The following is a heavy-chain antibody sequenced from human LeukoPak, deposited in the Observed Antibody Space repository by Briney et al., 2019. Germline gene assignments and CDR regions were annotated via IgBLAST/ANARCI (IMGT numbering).Heavy chain of an antibody. J-gene: IGHJ5*02. Sequence: SETLSLTCAVSGGSISSGGYSWSWVRQPPGKGLGWIGYIYHSGSTYYNPSLKSRVTISVDRSKNQFSLKLSSVTAADTAVYYCARACGYCSGGSCPGFWFDPWGQGTLVTVSS. CDR2: IYHSGST. V-gene: IGHV4-30-2*01. CDR3: ARACGYCSGGSCPGFWFDP. D-gene: IGHD2-15*01. CDR1: GGSISSGGYS.